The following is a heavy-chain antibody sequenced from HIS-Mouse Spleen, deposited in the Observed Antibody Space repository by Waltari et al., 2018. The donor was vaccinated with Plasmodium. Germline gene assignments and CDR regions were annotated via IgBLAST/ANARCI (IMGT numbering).Heavy chain of an antibody. D-gene: IGHD5-12*01. J-gene: IGHJ5*02. Sequence: QVQLVESGGGVVQPGRSLSLPCAASGFTFSGYAMHGVRQAPGKGLEWVAVISYDGSNKYYADSVKGRFTISRDNSKNTLYLQMNSLRAEDTAVYYCAREDGGGIVATITRVADWFDPWGQGTLVTVSS. CDR2: ISYDGSNK. CDR1: GFTFSGYA. CDR3: AREDGGGIVATITRVADWFDP. V-gene: IGHV3-30-3*01.